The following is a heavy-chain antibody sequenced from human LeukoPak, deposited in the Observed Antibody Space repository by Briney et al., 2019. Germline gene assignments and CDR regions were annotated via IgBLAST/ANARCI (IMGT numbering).Heavy chain of an antibody. J-gene: IGHJ4*02. Sequence: GGSLRLSCAVSGFTFRSYDMSWVRQAPGKGLEWVSGISGSGGYTYYADSVKGRVTISRNNSKNTLYLQMNSLRAEDTAVYYCAKGGSSWSEIDYWGQGTLVTVSS. CDR1: GFTFRSYD. CDR2: ISGSGGYT. V-gene: IGHV3-23*01. D-gene: IGHD6-13*01. CDR3: AKGGSSWSEIDY.